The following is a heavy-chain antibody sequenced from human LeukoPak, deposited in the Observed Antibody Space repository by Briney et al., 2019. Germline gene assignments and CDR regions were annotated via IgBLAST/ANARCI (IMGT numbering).Heavy chain of an antibody. CDR1: GFTFSSYW. J-gene: IGHJ4*02. CDR3: ARGMGRGVINPWYFDY. Sequence: GGSLRLSCAAPGFTFSSYWMSWVRQAPGKGLEWVANIKQDGSEKYYVDSVKGRFTISRDNAKNSLYLQMNSLRAEDTAVYYCARGMGRGVINPWYFDYWGQRTLVTVSS. V-gene: IGHV3-7*01. CDR2: IKQDGSEK. D-gene: IGHD3-10*01.